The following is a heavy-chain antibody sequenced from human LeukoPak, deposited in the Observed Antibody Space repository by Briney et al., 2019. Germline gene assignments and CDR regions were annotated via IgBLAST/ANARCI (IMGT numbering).Heavy chain of an antibody. Sequence: ASVKVSCKASGYTFTGYFTHWVRQAPGQGLEWMGWINPNSGGTNYAQKFQGRVTMTRDTSISTAYMELSRLRSDDTAVYYCARGDGFGGYDLISYWGQGTLVTVSS. J-gene: IGHJ4*02. CDR2: INPNSGGT. CDR1: GYTFTGYF. D-gene: IGHD5-12*01. V-gene: IGHV1-2*02. CDR3: ARGDGFGGYDLISY.